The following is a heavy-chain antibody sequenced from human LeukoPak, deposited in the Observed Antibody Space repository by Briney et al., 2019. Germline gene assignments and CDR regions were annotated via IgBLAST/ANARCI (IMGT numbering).Heavy chain of an antibody. D-gene: IGHD2-15*01. V-gene: IGHV3-7*03. CDR2: IKQDGSEK. CDR3: ARVLRYCSGGNCYSGGLGYMDV. Sequence: GGSLRLSCAASGFTFSSYWMSWVRQAPGKGLEWVANIKQDGSEKYYVDSVKGRFTISRDNAKNSLFLQMNSLRAEDTAVYYCARVLRYCSGGNCYSGGLGYMDVWGKGTTVTVSS. J-gene: IGHJ6*03. CDR1: GFTFSSYW.